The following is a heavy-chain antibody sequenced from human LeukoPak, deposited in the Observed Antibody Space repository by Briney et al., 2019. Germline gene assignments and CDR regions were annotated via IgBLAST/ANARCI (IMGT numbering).Heavy chain of an antibody. V-gene: IGHV3-30*04. CDR3: VAGADYYGSGGLNDY. CDR2: ISYDGSNK. CDR1: GFTFSSYA. J-gene: IGHJ4*02. D-gene: IGHD3-10*01. Sequence: GGSLRLSCAASGFTFSSYAMHWVCQAPGKGLEWVAVISYDGSNKYYADSVKGRFTISRDNSKNTLYLQMNSLRAEDTAVYYCVAGADYYGSGGLNDYWGQGTLVTVSS.